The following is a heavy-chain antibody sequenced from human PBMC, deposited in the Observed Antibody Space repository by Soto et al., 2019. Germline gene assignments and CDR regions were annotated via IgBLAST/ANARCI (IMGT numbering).Heavy chain of an antibody. V-gene: IGHV1-3*01. CDR3: ARGGGWVGEASFDS. D-gene: IGHD3-10*01. Sequence: QVQLEQSGAEVKKPGASVKVSCKTSGYTFTSYTLHWVRQAPGQGLEWMGWINAGNGREKYSQRFQDRVSLSTDKPAPPAYREWRSLRSEDRAMYFCARGGGWVGEASFDSWGQGTLVTVSS. J-gene: IGHJ4*02. CDR2: INAGNGRE. CDR1: GYTFTSYT.